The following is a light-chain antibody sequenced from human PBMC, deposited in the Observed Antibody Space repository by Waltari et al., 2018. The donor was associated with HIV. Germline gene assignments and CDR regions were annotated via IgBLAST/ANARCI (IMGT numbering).Light chain of an antibody. J-gene: IGLJ2*01. V-gene: IGLV1-47*01. CDR1: SSNIGNDV. Sequence: QSVLSQPPSASGTPGQRVTISCSGSSSNIGNDVVYWYQHLPGATPKLLIYANDERPSGVPDRFSGPKSGTSASLASSGLRSEDEGDYYCDGWDANVSGWEFGGGTKLTVL. CDR3: DGWDANVSGWE. CDR2: AND.